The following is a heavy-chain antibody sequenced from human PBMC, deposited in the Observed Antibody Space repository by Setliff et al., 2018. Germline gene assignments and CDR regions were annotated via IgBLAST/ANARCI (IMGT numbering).Heavy chain of an antibody. V-gene: IGHV3-33*08. CDR3: ARTCSGSGCYAGLES. J-gene: IGHJ4*02. D-gene: IGHD2-15*01. Sequence: PGGSLRLSCAASGFTFSTYRMHWVRQAPGKGLEWVAVIWDDGGNKYHADSVKGRFTISRDNSKNTLYLQMNSLRPEDMAVYYCARTCSGSGCYAGLESWGQGTPVTVSS. CDR1: GFTFSTYR. CDR2: IWDDGGNK.